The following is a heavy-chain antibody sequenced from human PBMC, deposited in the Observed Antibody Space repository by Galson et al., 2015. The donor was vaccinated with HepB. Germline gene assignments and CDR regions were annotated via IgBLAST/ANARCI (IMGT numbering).Heavy chain of an antibody. J-gene: IGHJ5*02. CDR3: ARVASGVGASFDP. D-gene: IGHD1-26*01. CDR2: INPNSGGT. Sequence: SVKVSCKASGYTFTGYYMHWVRQAPGQGLEWMGWINPNSGGTNCAQKFQGRVTMTRDTSISTAHMELSRLRSDDTAVYYCARVASGVGASFDPWGQGTLVTVSS. CDR1: GYTFTGYY. V-gene: IGHV1-2*02.